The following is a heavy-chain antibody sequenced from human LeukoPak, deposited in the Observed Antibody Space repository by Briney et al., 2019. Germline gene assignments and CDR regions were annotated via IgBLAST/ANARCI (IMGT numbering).Heavy chain of an antibody. V-gene: IGHV3-11*03. CDR1: GFTVSNKY. CDR2: ISSSSSYT. D-gene: IGHD2-15*01. CDR3: AKSHSYSMFDY. Sequence: GGSLRLSCAASGFTVSNKYMSWIRQAPGKGLEWVSYISSSSSYTNYADSVKGRFTISRDNSKNTLYLRMNSLRAEDTAVYYCAKSHSYSMFDYWGQGTLVTVSS. J-gene: IGHJ4*02.